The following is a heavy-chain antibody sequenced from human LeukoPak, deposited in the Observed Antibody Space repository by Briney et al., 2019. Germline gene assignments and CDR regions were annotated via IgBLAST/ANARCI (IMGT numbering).Heavy chain of an antibody. CDR3: ARGAGSHEYYFDH. CDR2: IYYSGST. D-gene: IGHD3-10*01. Sequence: PSETLSLTCTVSGGSISSYYWSWIRQPPGKGLEWIGYIYYSGSTNYNPSLKSRVTISVDTSKNQFSLKLSSVTAADTAVYYCARGAGSHEYYFDHWGQGTLVTVSS. CDR1: GGSISSYY. J-gene: IGHJ4*02. V-gene: IGHV4-59*01.